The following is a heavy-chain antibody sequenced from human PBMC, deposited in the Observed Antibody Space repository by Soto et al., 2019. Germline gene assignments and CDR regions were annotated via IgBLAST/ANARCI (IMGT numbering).Heavy chain of an antibody. Sequence: QAQLVQSVAEVKKPGASVKVSCKASGYTLSSFGIHWVRQGPGQRLEWMGWINAGNGNTKYSQKLQGRVTFSRDTSANTAYMELTSLTSEDTAVYYCVRTRQQWLVGDSWGQGSLVTVSS. D-gene: IGHD6-19*01. V-gene: IGHV1-3*01. J-gene: IGHJ4*02. CDR2: INAGNGNT. CDR1: GYTLSSFG. CDR3: VRTRQQWLVGDS.